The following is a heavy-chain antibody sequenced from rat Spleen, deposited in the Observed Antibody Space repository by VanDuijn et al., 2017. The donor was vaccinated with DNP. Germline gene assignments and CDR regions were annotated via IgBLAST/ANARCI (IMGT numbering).Heavy chain of an antibody. CDR1: GFTFSFYG. D-gene: IGHD5-1*01. J-gene: IGHJ3*01. Sequence: EVQLVESGGGLVQPGRSLKLSCAASGFTFSFYGMAWVRQAPKKGLEWVASITASGGSTSYRDSVKGRFTLSRDIAKSTLYLQMNSLRSEDTATYYCTRGANWEGNWFAYWGQGTLVTVSS. CDR3: TRGANWEGNWFAY. CDR2: ITASGGST. V-gene: IGHV5S23*01.